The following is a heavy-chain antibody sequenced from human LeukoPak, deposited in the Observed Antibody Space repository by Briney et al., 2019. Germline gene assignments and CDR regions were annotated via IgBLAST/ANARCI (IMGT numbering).Heavy chain of an antibody. CDR3: VGVSSGEFHLSY. CDR1: GFTFSSYA. D-gene: IGHD3-10*01. Sequence: AGGSLRLSCAASGFTFSSYAMSWVRQAPGEGLVWVSRINLNGGTTIYADSVKGRFTISRDNAKNTLYLQMDSLRAEDTAVYYCVGVSSGEFHLSYWGQGTLVTVSS. CDR2: INLNGGTT. V-gene: IGHV3-74*01. J-gene: IGHJ4*02.